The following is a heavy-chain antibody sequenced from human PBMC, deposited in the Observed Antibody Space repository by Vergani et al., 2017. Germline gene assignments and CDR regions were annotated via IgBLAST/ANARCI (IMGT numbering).Heavy chain of an antibody. CDR1: GGSISSYY. Sequence: QVQLQESGPGLVKPSETLSLTCTVSGGSISSYYWSWIRPPAGKGPEWIGRIYTSGSTNYNPSLKSRVTMSVDTSKNQFSLKLSSVTAADTAVYYCARVGYCSGTSCPEDLWGQGTLVTVSS. CDR3: ARVGYCSGTSCPEDL. CDR2: IYTSGST. V-gene: IGHV4-4*07. J-gene: IGHJ5*02. D-gene: IGHD2-2*01.